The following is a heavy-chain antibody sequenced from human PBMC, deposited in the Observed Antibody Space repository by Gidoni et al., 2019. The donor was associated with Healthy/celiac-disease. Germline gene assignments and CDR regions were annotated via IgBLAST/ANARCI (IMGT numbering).Heavy chain of an antibody. CDR2: INPNSGGT. CDR3: ARARMTTVMKRDSYYFDY. Sequence: QVQLVQSGAAVKKPGASVKVSCKASGYPFTGYYIHWVRQAPGQGLEWMGWINPNSGGTRFAQNFQGRVTMTRDTSISRVYMELSSLRSDDTAVYYCARARMTTVMKRDSYYFDYWGQGTLVTVSS. CDR1: GYPFTGYY. D-gene: IGHD4-17*01. J-gene: IGHJ4*02. V-gene: IGHV1-2*02.